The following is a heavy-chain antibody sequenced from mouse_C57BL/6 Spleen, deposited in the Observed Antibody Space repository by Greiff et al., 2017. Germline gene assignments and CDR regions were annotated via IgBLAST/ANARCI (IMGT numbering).Heavy chain of an antibody. V-gene: IGHV14-1*01. CDR1: GFNIKDYY. J-gene: IGHJ2*01. Sequence: VHVKQSGAELVRPGASVKLSCTASGFNIKDYYMHWVKQRPEQGLEWIGRIDPEDGDTEYAPKFQGKATMTADTSSNTAYLRLSSLTSEDTAVYYCTTLVDGYSGYFDYWGQGTTLTVSS. D-gene: IGHD2-3*01. CDR3: TTLVDGYSGYFDY. CDR2: IDPEDGDT.